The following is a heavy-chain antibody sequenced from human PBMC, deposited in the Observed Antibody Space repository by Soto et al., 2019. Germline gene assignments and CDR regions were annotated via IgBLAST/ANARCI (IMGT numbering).Heavy chain of an antibody. CDR1: GFTFSSYW. D-gene: IGHD3-9*01. J-gene: IGHJ5*02. CDR3: ARGGLRYFDWLFDH. V-gene: IGHV3-74*01. CDR2: INSDGSST. Sequence: GGSLRLSCAASGFTFSSYWMHWVRQAPGKGLVWVSRINSDGSSTSYADSVKGRFTISRDNAKNTLYLQMNSLRAEDTAVYYCARGGLRYFDWLFDHWGQGTLVTVSS.